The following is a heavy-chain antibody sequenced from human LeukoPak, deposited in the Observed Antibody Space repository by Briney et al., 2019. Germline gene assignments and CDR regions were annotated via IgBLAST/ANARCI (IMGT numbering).Heavy chain of an antibody. CDR3: ARDSPGYRSGGSCYNWFDP. V-gene: IGHV3-7*01. D-gene: IGHD2-15*01. Sequence: GGSLRLSCAASGFTFSSYWMSWVRQAPGKGLEWVANIKQDGSEKYYVDSVKGRFTISRDNAKNSLYLQMNSLRAEDTAVYYCARDSPGYRSGGSCYNWFDPWGQGTLVTVSS. J-gene: IGHJ5*02. CDR2: IKQDGSEK. CDR1: GFTFSSYW.